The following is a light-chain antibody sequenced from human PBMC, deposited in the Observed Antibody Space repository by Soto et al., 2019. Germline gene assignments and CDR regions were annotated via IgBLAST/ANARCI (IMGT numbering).Light chain of an antibody. CDR3: QQLRMYPST. Sequence: NQLAQSLSSLSASVVDRVTITCRASQDIAIYLAWYQQKPGEAPKLLIYAASTLYGGVPSRFSGSRSGTDFALTITSLQAEDFATYYCQQLRMYPSTYGGGTKVDIK. CDR1: QDIAIY. CDR2: AAS. J-gene: IGKJ4*01. V-gene: IGKV1-9*01.